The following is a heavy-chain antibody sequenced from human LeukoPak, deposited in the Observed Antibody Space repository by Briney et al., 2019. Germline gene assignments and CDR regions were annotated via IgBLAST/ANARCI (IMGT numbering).Heavy chain of an antibody. Sequence: SETLSFTCTVSGGSISTSYWSWLRQSPGKGLEWIGYIYYSGSTNYNPSLKSRVTISVDTSKNQFSLKLSSVTAADTAVYYCARVAGNGGYRQLQYYFDYWGQGTLVTVSS. CDR1: GGSISTSY. CDR3: ARVAGNGGYRQLQYYFDY. CDR2: IYYSGST. J-gene: IGHJ4*02. D-gene: IGHD2-8*01. V-gene: IGHV4-59*01.